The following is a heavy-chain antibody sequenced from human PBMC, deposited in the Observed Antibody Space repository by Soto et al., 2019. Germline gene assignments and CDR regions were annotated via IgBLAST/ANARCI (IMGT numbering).Heavy chain of an antibody. D-gene: IGHD6-13*01. V-gene: IGHV3-23*01. J-gene: IGHJ4*02. CDR2: ISGGGSIT. CDR1: GFTFTNCA. CDR3: AKTIRGGYSSSWYYFDY. Sequence: VQLLESGGDLVQPRGSLRLSCAASGFTFTNCAMTWVRQAPGKGLEWVSTISGGGSITYYADSLKGRFTISRDNSKNTLYLQINSLRAEDTAVYYCAKTIRGGYSSSWYYFDYWGQGTLVTVSS.